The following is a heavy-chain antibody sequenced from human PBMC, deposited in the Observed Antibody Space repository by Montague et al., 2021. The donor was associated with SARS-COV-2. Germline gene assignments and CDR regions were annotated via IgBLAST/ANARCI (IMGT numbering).Heavy chain of an antibody. CDR1: GGSISSSNW. CDR2: INHSGST. CDR3: ASRGAGWFGSNPERFDY. Sequence: SETLSLTCAVSGGSISSSNWWSWVRQPPGKGLEWIGEINHSGSTNYNPSLKSRVTISVDKSKNQFSLKLSSVTAADTGVYYCASRGAGWFGSNPERFDYWGQGTLVTVSS. J-gene: IGHJ4*02. V-gene: IGHV4-4*02. D-gene: IGHD3-10*01.